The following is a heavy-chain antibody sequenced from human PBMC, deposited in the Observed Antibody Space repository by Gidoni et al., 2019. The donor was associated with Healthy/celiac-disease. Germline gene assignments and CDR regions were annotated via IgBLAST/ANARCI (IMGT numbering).Heavy chain of an antibody. CDR3: ARGSYGSGSYYTY. CDR2: IWYDGSNK. D-gene: IGHD3-10*01. Sequence: QVQLVASGGGVVQPGRSLRLSCSASGFTFSSYGMNWVRQAPGKGREWVAVIWYDGSNKYDADSVKGRLTISRDKSKNTLYLKMNSLRAEETAVYYCARGSYGSGSYYTYWGQGTLVTVSS. CDR1: GFTFSSYG. J-gene: IGHJ4*02. V-gene: IGHV3-33*01.